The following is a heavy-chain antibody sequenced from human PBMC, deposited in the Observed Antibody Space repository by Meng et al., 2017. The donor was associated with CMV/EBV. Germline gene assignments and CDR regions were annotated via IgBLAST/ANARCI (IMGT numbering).Heavy chain of an antibody. CDR2: ISFDGSNK. Sequence: GESLKISCAASGFTFRSYTMHWVRQAPGKGLEWVAIISFDGSNKYYADSVKGRFTISRDNSKNTLYLHMNSLGAEDTAVYYCARGPYCSGGSCYSVYYYYSMDVWGQGTTVTVSS. CDR3: ARGPYCSGGSCYSVYYYYSMDV. D-gene: IGHD2-15*01. V-gene: IGHV3-30-3*01. J-gene: IGHJ6*02. CDR1: GFTFRSYT.